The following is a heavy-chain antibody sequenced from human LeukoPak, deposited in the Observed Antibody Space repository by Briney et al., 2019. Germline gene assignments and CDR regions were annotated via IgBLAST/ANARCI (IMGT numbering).Heavy chain of an antibody. D-gene: IGHD3-9*01. V-gene: IGHV3-9*01. J-gene: IGHJ4*02. CDR2: ISWNSGSI. CDR1: GFTFDDYA. Sequence: PGGSLRLSFAASGFTFDDYAMHWVRPAPGKGLAWVSGISWNSGSIGYADSVKGRFTISRDNAKNSLYLQMNSLRAEDTALYYCAKGSYYDILTGYYEFDYWGQGTLVTVSS. CDR3: AKGSYYDILTGYYEFDY.